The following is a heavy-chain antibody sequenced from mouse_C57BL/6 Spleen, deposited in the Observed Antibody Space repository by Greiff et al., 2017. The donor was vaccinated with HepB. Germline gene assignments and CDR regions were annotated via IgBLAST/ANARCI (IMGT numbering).Heavy chain of an antibody. Sequence: VQRVESGAELVRPGASVTLSCKASGYTFTDYEMHWVKQTPVHGLEWIGAIDPETGGTAYNQKFKGKAILTADKSSSTAYMELRSLTSEDSAVYYCTRRNDYVYYYAMDYWGQGTSVTVSS. CDR1: GYTFTDYE. V-gene: IGHV1-15*01. CDR2: IDPETGGT. D-gene: IGHD2-4*01. J-gene: IGHJ4*01. CDR3: TRRNDYVYYYAMDY.